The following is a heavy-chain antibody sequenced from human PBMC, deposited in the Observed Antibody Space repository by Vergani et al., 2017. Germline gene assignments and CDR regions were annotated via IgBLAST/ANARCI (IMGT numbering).Heavy chain of an antibody. CDR1: GYSFTNNW. D-gene: IGHD3-22*01. V-gene: IGHV5-51*01. CDR3: ARLYGRDSSGSKYFDY. CDR2: IHPADSDT. J-gene: IGHJ4*02. Sequence: EVPLVQSGEEVKKPGESLKISCQISGYSFTNNWIGWVRQRPGKGLEWMGIIHPADSDTRYSPSFQGQVTISVDKSIRTAYLQRSSLRASDSAMYYCARLYGRDSSGSKYFDYWGQGTLVTVSS.